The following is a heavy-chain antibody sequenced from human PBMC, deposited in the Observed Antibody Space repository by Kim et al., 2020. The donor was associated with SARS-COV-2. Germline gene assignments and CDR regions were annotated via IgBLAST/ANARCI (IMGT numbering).Heavy chain of an antibody. CDR3: TTDVRYDFWSGYYFDGMDV. V-gene: IGHV3-15*01. Sequence: GRFTISRDDSKNTLYLQMNSLKTEDTAVYYCTTDVRYDFWSGYYFDGMDVWGQGTTVTVSS. J-gene: IGHJ6*02. D-gene: IGHD3-3*01.